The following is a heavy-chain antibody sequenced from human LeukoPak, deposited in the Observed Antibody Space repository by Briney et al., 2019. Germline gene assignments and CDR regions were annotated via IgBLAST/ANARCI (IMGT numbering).Heavy chain of an antibody. V-gene: IGHV4-59*01. CDR1: GGSISSYY. J-gene: IGHJ3*02. Sequence: PSETQSLTCTVSGGSISSYYWNWIRQPPGKGLEWIGYIYYSGSTNYNPSLKSRVTISVDTSKNQFSLKLSSVTAADTAVYYCARGGRGYTYAPDAFDIWGQGTMVTVSS. D-gene: IGHD5-18*01. CDR2: IYYSGST. CDR3: ARGGRGYTYAPDAFDI.